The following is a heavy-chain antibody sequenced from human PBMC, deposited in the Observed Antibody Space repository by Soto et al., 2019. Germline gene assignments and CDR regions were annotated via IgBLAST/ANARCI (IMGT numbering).Heavy chain of an antibody. D-gene: IGHD6-19*01. CDR2: IIPIFGTA. V-gene: IGHV1-69*13. CDR3: ARDSSGRGWFDP. CDR1: GYTFTSYY. Sequence: SLKVSCKASGYTFTSYYMHWVRQAPGQGLEWMGGIIPIFGTANYAQKFQGRVTITADESTSTAYMELSSLRSEDTAVYYCARDSSGRGWFDPWGQGTLVTVSS. J-gene: IGHJ5*02.